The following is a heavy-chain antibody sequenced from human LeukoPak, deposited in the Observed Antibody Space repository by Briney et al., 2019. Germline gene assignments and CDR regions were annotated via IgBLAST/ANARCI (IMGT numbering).Heavy chain of an antibody. V-gene: IGHV4-38-2*02. D-gene: IGHD6-6*01. CDR1: GYSISSGYY. CDR2: LYHSGNT. CDR3: ARTYSTSTAYDVFDI. J-gene: IGHJ3*02. Sequence: SETLSLTCSVSGYSISSGYYWGWIRQPPGKGLEWIGSLYHSGNTYYNPSLKSRVTISVDTSKNKFSLNLRSVTAADTAVYYCARTYSTSTAYDVFDIWGQGTMVTVSS.